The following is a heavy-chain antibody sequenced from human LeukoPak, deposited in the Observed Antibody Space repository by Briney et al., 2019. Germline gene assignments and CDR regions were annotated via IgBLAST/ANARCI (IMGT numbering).Heavy chain of an antibody. CDR3: ARPPNYDFWSGYYTGAEYFQH. V-gene: IGHV5-51*01. CDR2: IYPGDSDT. CDR1: GYKFTNYW. J-gene: IGHJ1*01. Sequence: GESLKISCKGSGYKFTNYWIGWVRQMPGKGLEWMGIIYPGDSDTRYSPSFQGQVTISADRSISTAYLQWSSLKASDTAIYYCARPPNYDFWSGYYTGAEYFQHWGQGTLVTVPS. D-gene: IGHD3-3*01.